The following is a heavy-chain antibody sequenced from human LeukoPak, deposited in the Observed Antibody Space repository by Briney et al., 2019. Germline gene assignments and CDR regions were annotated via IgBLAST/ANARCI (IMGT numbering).Heavy chain of an antibody. Sequence: SETLSLTCTVSGGSISSSSYYWGWIRQPPGKGLEWIGYIYYSGSTYYNPSLKSRLTISLDTSKNQFSLKLSSVTAADTAVYYCAKIVRRGPFDYWGQGTLVTVSS. J-gene: IGHJ4*02. V-gene: IGHV4-31*03. CDR2: IYYSGST. CDR1: GGSISSSSYY. CDR3: AKIVRRGPFDY. D-gene: IGHD2/OR15-2a*01.